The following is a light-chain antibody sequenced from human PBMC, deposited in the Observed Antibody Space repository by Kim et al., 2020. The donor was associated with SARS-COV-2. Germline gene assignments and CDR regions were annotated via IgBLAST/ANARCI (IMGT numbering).Light chain of an antibody. J-gene: IGKJ4*01. Sequence: SVGDRVTITCRASQSISSYLNWYQQKPGKAPKLLIYAASSLQSGVPPRFSGSGSGTDFTLTISSLQPEDFATYYCQQSYSTPPLTFGGGTKVDIK. CDR3: QQSYSTPPLT. V-gene: IGKV1-39*01. CDR2: AAS. CDR1: QSISSY.